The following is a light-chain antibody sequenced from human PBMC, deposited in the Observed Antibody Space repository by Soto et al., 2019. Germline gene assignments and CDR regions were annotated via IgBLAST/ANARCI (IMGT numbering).Light chain of an antibody. V-gene: IGLV2-14*01. J-gene: IGLJ2*01. Sequence: QSALTQPASVSGSPGQSITISCTGTSSDVGGYNYVSWYQQHPGKAPKLMIYDVSKRPSGVSNRFSGSKSGNTASLTISGVQAEDEADYYCSSYTSSSTLVCGGGTKLTVL. CDR1: SSDVGGYNY. CDR2: DVS. CDR3: SSYTSSSTLV.